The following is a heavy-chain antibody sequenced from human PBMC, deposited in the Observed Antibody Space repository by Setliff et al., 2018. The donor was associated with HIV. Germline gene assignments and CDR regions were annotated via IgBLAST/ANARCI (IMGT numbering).Heavy chain of an antibody. Sequence: ASVKVSCKAAGYNFLSYGFSWVRQAPGQGFQWMGWISAYKGNTIYAQNLQGRVTMTTDTSTSTVYMELRSLTSDDTAVYYCAKADCTSSSCYPPFNAWGPGTMVTVSS. V-gene: IGHV1-18*04. CDR2: ISAYKGNT. CDR3: AKADCTSSSCYPPFNA. D-gene: IGHD3-22*01. CDR1: GYNFLSYG. J-gene: IGHJ3*01.